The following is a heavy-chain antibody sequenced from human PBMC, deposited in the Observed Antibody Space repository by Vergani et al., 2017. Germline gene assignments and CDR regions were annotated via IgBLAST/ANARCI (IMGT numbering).Heavy chain of an antibody. D-gene: IGHD2-2*01. CDR1: GGSISSISYY. CDR3: ARVLQDCSSTTCFLF. J-gene: IGHJ4*02. V-gene: IGHV4-39*01. Sequence: QLQLQESGPGLVKPSETLSLTCTVSGGSISSISYYWGWIRQPPGKGLEWIGSIYYSGITYYNPSLKSRVTISVDTSKNQFSLKLNSVTAADTAVYYCARVLQDCSSTTCFLFWGQGTLVTVSS. CDR2: IYYSGIT.